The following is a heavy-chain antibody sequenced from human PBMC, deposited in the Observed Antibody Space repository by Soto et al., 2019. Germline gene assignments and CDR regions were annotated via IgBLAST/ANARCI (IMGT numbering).Heavy chain of an antibody. CDR2: ISYDGTTK. D-gene: IGHD2-15*01. CDR1: GFAFNTYA. Sequence: QVQLVESGGGVVRPGRSLRLSCAASGFAFNTYAMHWVRQAPGKGLQWVAVISYDGTTKYYADSVKGRFAISRDNSKNTLSLQMNSLTPEDTAVYYCARGWFLDSWGLGSLVIVSS. J-gene: IGHJ4*02. CDR3: ARGWFLDS. V-gene: IGHV3-30*09.